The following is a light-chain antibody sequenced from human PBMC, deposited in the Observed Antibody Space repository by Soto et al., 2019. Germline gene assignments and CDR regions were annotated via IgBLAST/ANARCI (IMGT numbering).Light chain of an antibody. Sequence: QSALTQPASVSGSPGQSITISCTGTSSDVGGYNYVSWYQQHPGKAPKLMIYEVSNRPSGVSNRFSGSKSGNTASPTISGPQAEDEADYYRSSYTSSSPLYVFGTGTKVTVL. CDR1: SSDVGGYNY. CDR2: EVS. CDR3: SSYTSSSPLYV. J-gene: IGLJ1*01. V-gene: IGLV2-14*01.